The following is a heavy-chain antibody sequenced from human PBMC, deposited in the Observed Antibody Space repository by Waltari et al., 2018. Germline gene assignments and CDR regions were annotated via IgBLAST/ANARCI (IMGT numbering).Heavy chain of an antibody. J-gene: IGHJ4*02. V-gene: IGHV3-7*03. D-gene: IGHD1-26*01. Sequence: EVQLVESGGGLVQPGESLRLSCVASGFLFSNSWMSWVRQATGKGLEWVANIKEDGSQRYYVDSVNGRFTISRDNAKNSLYLQMNSLRVEDTAVFYCVKGGGNFHSWGQGTLVTVS. CDR2: IKEDGSQR. CDR1: GFLFSNSW. CDR3: VKGGGNFHS.